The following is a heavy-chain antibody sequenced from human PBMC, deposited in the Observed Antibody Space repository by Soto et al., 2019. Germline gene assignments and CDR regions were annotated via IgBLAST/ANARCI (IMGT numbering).Heavy chain of an antibody. CDR2: ITSSSSYT. Sequence: GGSLRLSCAASGFTFSDYYMSWIRQAPGKGLEWVSDITSSSSYTNYADSVKGRFTISRDNSKNTLYLQMNSLRAEDTAVYYCARSRYYYDSSGPLDAFDIWGQGTMVTVSS. V-gene: IGHV3-11*06. CDR1: GFTFSDYY. CDR3: ARSRYYYDSSGPLDAFDI. D-gene: IGHD3-22*01. J-gene: IGHJ3*02.